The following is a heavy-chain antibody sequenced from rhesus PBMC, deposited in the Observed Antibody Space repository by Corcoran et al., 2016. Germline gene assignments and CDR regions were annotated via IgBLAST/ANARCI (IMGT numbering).Heavy chain of an antibody. CDR1: GGSIRSNY. Sequence: QLQLQESGPGLVKPSETLSLTCAGSGGSIRSNYWSWIRQPPGKGLEWIGRISGSGGSTDYNPALKSRVTISTDTSKNQFSLKLSSVTAADTAVYYCARVGYSSSPFFDYWGQGVLVTVSS. CDR3: ARVGYSSSPFFDY. J-gene: IGHJ4*01. V-gene: IGHV4-173*01. CDR2: ISGSGGST. D-gene: IGHD6-43*01.